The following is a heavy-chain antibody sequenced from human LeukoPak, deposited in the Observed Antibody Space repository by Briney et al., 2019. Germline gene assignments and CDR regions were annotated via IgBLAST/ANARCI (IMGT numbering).Heavy chain of an antibody. CDR3: SRFDLDYDGSRYASDGLDV. Sequence: PGGSLRLSCAASGFTFSGSAVNWVRQASGKGLEWLGRIRTKPDNYAAAYAASVKGRFTISRDDSKNSAYLQMDSLKTEDTVVYYCSRFDLDYDGSRYASDGLDVWGQGTTVTLSS. J-gene: IGHJ6*02. V-gene: IGHV3-73*01. CDR2: IRTKPDNYAA. CDR1: GFTFSGSA. D-gene: IGHD3-22*01.